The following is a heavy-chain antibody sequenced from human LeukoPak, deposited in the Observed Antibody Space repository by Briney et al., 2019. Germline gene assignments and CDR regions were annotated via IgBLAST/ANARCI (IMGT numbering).Heavy chain of an antibody. CDR3: ARARGSGSYLDYFDY. Sequence: GESLRLSCVASGFTFSWYSMHWVRQAPGKGLEWVSAVTNSSTYVYYGDSVKGRFTISRDNAKNSLYLQMNSLRAEDMALYYCARARGSGSYLDYFDYWGQGTLVTVSS. J-gene: IGHJ4*02. CDR2: VTNSSTYV. D-gene: IGHD3-10*01. V-gene: IGHV3-21*04. CDR1: GFTFSWYS.